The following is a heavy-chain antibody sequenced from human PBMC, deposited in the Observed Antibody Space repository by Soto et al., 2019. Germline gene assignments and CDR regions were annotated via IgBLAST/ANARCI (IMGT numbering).Heavy chain of an antibody. V-gene: IGHV1-69*12. J-gene: IGHJ4*02. CDR1: GGTFSSYA. D-gene: IGHD3-16*01. CDR3: ESAHLGLQSNKPPDY. Sequence: QVQLVQSGAEVKKPGSSVKVSCKASGGTFSSYAISWVRQAPGHGLEWLGGIIPSFGTANYAQKFQGRVTITADESTSTAYMELGSLRSEDTAVYYCESAHLGLQSNKPPDYWVQGTMVTVSS. CDR2: IIPSFGTA.